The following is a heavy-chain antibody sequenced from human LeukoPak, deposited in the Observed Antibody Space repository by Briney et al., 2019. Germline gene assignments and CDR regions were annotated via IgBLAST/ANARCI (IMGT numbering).Heavy chain of an antibody. CDR2: IYTSGST. D-gene: IGHD5-12*01. CDR3: ARGGGKWVRGGFDF. J-gene: IGHJ4*02. Sequence: PSETLSLTCSISGAPINNFYWSWIRQPVGKGLEWIGRIYTSGSTNCNPSLKSRVSMSGDISKNRLSLNLISVTAADTAVYYCARGGGKWVRGGFDFWGQGILVTVSS. CDR1: GAPINNFY. V-gene: IGHV4-4*07.